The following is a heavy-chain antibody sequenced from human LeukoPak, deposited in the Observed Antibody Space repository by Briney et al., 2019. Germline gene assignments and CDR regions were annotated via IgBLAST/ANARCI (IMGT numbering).Heavy chain of an antibody. CDR2: IYYSGST. D-gene: IGHD2-15*01. CDR1: GGSISSYY. CDR3: ARRVGGIKNDFDY. V-gene: IGHV4-59*01. Sequence: SETLSLTCTVSGGSISSYYWSWIRQPPVKGLEWFGYIYYSGSTNYNPSLKSRVTISVDTSKNQFSLKLSSVTAADTAVYYCARRVGGIKNDFDYWGQGTLVTVSS. J-gene: IGHJ4*02.